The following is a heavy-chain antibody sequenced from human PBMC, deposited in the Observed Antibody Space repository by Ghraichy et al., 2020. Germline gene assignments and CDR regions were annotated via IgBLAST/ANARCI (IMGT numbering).Heavy chain of an antibody. CDR1: GFTFSAYG. J-gene: IGHJ4*02. CDR2: IRYDGSNR. V-gene: IGHV3-30*02. CDR3: SGAISSSWYYFDY. D-gene: IGHD6-13*01. Sequence: GGSLRLSCAASGFTFSAYGMHWVRQAPGKGLEWVAFIRYDGSNRYYADSVKGRLIISRDNSKNTLYLQMNSLRAEDTAVYYCSGAISSSWYYFDYWGQGTLVTVSS.